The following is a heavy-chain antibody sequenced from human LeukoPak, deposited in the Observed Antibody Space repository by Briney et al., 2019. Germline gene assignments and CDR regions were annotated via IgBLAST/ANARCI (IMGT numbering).Heavy chain of an antibody. J-gene: IGHJ6*03. V-gene: IGHV3-7*03. CDR1: DCNFSTYW. Sequence: GGSLRLSCAASDCNFSTYWMSWVRQAPGKGLEWVANKKQGGSGKYYVDSVKGRFTISRDNAKNSLYLQMNSLKAEDTALFYCARYLRKLYGRGGDYYFYMDVWGKGTTVTVSS. CDR3: ARYLRKLYGRGGDYYFYMDV. CDR2: KKQGGSGK. D-gene: IGHD4-17*01.